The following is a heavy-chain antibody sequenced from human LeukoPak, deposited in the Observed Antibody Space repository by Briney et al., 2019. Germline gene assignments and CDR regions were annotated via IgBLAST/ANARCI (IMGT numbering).Heavy chain of an antibody. CDR2: ISYDGSNK. CDR3: AREPEIVVVITPHGMDV. Sequence: GGSLRLSCAASGFTFSSYGMHWVRQAPGKGLEWVAVISYDGSNKYYADSVKGRFTISRDNSKNTLYLQMNSLRAEDTAVYYCAREPEIVVVITPHGMDVWGQGTTVTVSS. D-gene: IGHD3-22*01. CDR1: GFTFSSYG. V-gene: IGHV3-30*03. J-gene: IGHJ6*02.